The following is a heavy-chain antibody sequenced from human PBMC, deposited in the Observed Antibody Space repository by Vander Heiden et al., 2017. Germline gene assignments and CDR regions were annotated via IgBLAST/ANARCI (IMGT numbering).Heavy chain of an antibody. Sequence: VQLQESGPGLVKPSGTLSLTCAVSGGTSSSSNWGGWVRQPPGKGLEWIGEIYHSGSTNYNPSLKSRVTISVDKSKNQFSLKLSSVTAADTAVYYCARRYYYDSSGYYSSFQHWGQGTRGTVSS. V-gene: IGHV4-4*02. CDR3: ARRYYYDSSGYYSSFQH. J-gene: IGHJ1*01. D-gene: IGHD3-22*01. CDR2: IYHSGST. CDR1: GGTSSSSNW.